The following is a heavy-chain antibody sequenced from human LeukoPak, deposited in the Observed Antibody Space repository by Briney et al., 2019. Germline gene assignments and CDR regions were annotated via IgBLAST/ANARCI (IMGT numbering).Heavy chain of an antibody. J-gene: IGHJ4*02. CDR1: GFTFSDYY. D-gene: IGHD2-2*01. CDR2: ISSSGSTI. CDR3: ARVDCSSTSCYEFDY. V-gene: IGHV3-11*04. Sequence: GGSLRLSCVASGFTFSDYYMTWIRQAPGKGLEWVSYISSSGSTIYYADSVKGRFTISRDNAKNSLYLQMNSLRAEDTAVYYCARVDCSSTSCYEFDYWGQGTLVTVSS.